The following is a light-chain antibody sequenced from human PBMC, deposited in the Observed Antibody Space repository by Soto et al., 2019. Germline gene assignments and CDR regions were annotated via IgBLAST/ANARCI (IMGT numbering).Light chain of an antibody. J-gene: IGKJ5*01. V-gene: IGKV1-39*01. CDR2: AAS. Sequence: IQFTQSPSSLSASVGGRVTVTFVAGQSSFSSLNWYPQRPGKAPTLLIYAASSLQSGVPSRFRGSGYGTDFALTITSLQPEDFATYYCQQSYNSPPITFGQGTRLEIK. CDR1: QSSFSS. CDR3: QQSYNSPPIT.